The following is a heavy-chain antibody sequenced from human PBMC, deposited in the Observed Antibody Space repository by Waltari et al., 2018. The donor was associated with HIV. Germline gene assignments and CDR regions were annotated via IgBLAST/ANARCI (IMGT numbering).Heavy chain of an antibody. CDR1: GFTFSTYG. CDR2: IWNDGTNK. J-gene: IGHJ4*02. D-gene: IGHD6-13*01. Sequence: QVQLVESGGGVVQPGRSLRLSCAASGFTFSTYGMHWVRQAPGKGLEGVAVIWNDGTNKYYADSVKGRFTISRDNSKKTLYLQMNSLRAEDAAVYYCARDNQAADGGLDCWGQGTLVTVSS. V-gene: IGHV3-33*01. CDR3: ARDNQAADGGLDC.